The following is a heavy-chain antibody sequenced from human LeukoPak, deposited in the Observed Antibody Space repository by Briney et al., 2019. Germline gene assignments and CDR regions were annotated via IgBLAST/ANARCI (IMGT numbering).Heavy chain of an antibody. Sequence: PGGSPRLSCAASGFTFSSYAMSWVRQAPGKGLEWMAVISYDGKVTYYADSVKGRFTISRDNSKNTLYLQMNSLRAEDTAVYYCARPTIEYQLPSHAFDIWGQGTMVTVSS. CDR1: GFTFSSYA. J-gene: IGHJ3*02. CDR3: ARPTIEYQLPSHAFDI. D-gene: IGHD2-2*01. CDR2: ISYDGKVT. V-gene: IGHV3-30*03.